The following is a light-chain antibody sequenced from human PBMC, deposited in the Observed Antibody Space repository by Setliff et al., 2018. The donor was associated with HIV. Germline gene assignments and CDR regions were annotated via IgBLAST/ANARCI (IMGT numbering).Light chain of an antibody. CDR3: SSYTSSSTSS. J-gene: IGLJ3*02. CDR1: SSDVGGYIY. CDR2: DVS. V-gene: IGLV2-14*03. Sequence: QSALTQPASVSGSPGQSITISCTGTSSDVGGYIYVSWYQQHPGKAPKLMIYDVSSRPSGVSYRFSGSKSGNTASLTISGLQAEDEADYYCSSYTSSSTSSFGGGTKVTV.